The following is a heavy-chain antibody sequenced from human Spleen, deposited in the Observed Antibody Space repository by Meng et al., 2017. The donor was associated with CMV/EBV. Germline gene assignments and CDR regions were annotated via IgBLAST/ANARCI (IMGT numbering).Heavy chain of an antibody. J-gene: IGHJ6*02. CDR1: GYRFATYW. CDR3: ARRDYPSSEGWSLSSALDV. CDR2: IYPGDSET. V-gene: IGHV5-51*01. D-gene: IGHD6-19*01. Sequence: KVSCKGSGYRFATYWIGWVRQMPGEGLEWMGTIYPGDSETRYSPSFQGQVSISADKSISTADLQWSSLKASDTATYYCARRDYPSSEGWSLSSALDVWGQGTTVTVSS.